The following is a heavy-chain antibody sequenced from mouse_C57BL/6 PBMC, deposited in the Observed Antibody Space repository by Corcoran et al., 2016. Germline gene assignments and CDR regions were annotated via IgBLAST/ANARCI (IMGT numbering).Heavy chain of an antibody. Sequence: QVQLQQSGAELVKPGASVKISCKASGYAFSSYWMNWVKQRPGKGLEWIGQIYPGDGDTNYNGKFKGKATLTADKSSSTAYMQLSSLTSEDSAVYFCARSGYGNYSPCAMDYWGQGTSVTVSS. CDR1: GYAFSSYW. V-gene: IGHV1-80*01. J-gene: IGHJ4*01. D-gene: IGHD2-10*02. CDR3: ARSGYGNYSPCAMDY. CDR2: IYPGDGDT.